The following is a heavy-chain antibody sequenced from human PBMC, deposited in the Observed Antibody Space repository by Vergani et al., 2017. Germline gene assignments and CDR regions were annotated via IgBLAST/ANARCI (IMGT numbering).Heavy chain of an antibody. CDR3: ARVGWSYYDSSGYYYAPGGWFNP. V-gene: IGHV5-51*01. CDR2: IYPGDSDT. J-gene: IGHJ5*02. CDR1: GYKFTNYW. Sequence: EVQLVQSGAEVKKPGESLKISCKGSGYKFTNYWIGWVRQMPGKGLEWMGIIYPGDSDTRYSPSFQGHVTISADKSISTAYLQWSSLKASDTAMYYCARVGWSYYDSSGYYYAPGGWFNPWGQGTLVTVSS. D-gene: IGHD3-22*01.